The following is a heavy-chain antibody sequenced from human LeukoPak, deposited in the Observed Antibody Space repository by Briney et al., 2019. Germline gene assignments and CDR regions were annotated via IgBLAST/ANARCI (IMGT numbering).Heavy chain of an antibody. J-gene: IGHJ4*02. CDR2: IKQDGSKK. Sequence: PGGSLRLSCVASGLPFSSYWMTWVRQAPGKGLEWVANIKQDGSKKSYVDSVKGRFTISRDNAKNSLYLQMNSLRAEDTAVYYCATNRFILRFLEWLPGGDFDYWGQGTLVTVSS. V-gene: IGHV3-7*03. CDR1: GLPFSSYW. CDR3: ATNRFILRFLEWLPGGDFDY. D-gene: IGHD3-3*01.